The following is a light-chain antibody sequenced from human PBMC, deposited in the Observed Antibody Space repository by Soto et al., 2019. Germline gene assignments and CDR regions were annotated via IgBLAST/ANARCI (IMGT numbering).Light chain of an antibody. CDR2: LND. CDR1: SSNIGDNY. CDR3: AAWYDSLSGVV. J-gene: IGLJ2*01. Sequence: QSVLTQPPSASGTPGQRVTISCSGTSSNIGDNYVYSYQLLPRTAPHLLIYLNDRRPPWGRDRCSCSTSATSASLGISGLRYEDDDDYYCAAWYDSLSGVVFGGGTKLTVL. V-gene: IGLV1-47*01.